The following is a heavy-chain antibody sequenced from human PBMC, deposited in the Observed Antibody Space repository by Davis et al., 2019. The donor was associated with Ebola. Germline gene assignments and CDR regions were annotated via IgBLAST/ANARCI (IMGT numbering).Heavy chain of an antibody. J-gene: IGHJ6*02. D-gene: IGHD4-11*01. CDR2: IIPIFGTA. CDR1: GGTFSSYA. Sequence: SVKVSCKASGGTFSSYAISWVRQAPGQGLEWMGGIIPIFGTANYAQKFQGRVTITADESTSTAYMELSSLRSEDTAIYYCARGSSDYNNFGADFYFYAMDVWGQGTAVTVSS. CDR3: ARGSSDYNNFGADFYFYAMDV. V-gene: IGHV1-69*13.